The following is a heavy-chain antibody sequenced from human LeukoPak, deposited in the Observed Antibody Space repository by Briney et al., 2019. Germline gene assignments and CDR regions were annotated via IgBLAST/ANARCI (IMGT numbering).Heavy chain of an antibody. Sequence: GGSLRLSCAASGFTFSNYWMSWVRQTPGKGLEWVANIKQDGSEKYYVDSVKGRFTISRDNAKNSLYLQMNSLRAEDTAVYYCARGFGRPWGQGTLVTVTS. V-gene: IGHV3-7*03. CDR1: GFTFSNYW. D-gene: IGHD3-10*01. J-gene: IGHJ5*02. CDR2: IKQDGSEK. CDR3: ARGFGRP.